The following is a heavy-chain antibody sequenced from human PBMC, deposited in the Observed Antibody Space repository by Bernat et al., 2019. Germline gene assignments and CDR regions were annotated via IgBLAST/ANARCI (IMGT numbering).Heavy chain of an antibody. CDR2: ISVYNGNT. CDR3: ARTYSRGWYETN. D-gene: IGHD6-19*01. V-gene: IGHV1-18*01. Sequence: QVQLVQSGGEVKKPGASVKVSCKASGYTFASYGISWVRQAPGQGLEWMGWISVYNGNTNYAQNLQGRVTMTTDTSTSTAYMELRSLRFDDTAVYYCARTYSRGWYETNWGQGTLVTVSS. J-gene: IGHJ4*02. CDR1: GYTFASYG.